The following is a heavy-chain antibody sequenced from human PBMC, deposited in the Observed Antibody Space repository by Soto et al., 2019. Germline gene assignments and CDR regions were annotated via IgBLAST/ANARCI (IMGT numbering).Heavy chain of an antibody. CDR2: IDWDDDK. D-gene: IGHD3-3*01. J-gene: IGHJ6*02. CDR3: ARILTYYDFWSGPGDPIDYYYGMDV. CDR1: GFSLSTSGMC. V-gene: IGHV2-70*11. Sequence: SGPTLVNPTQTLTLTCTFSGFSLSTSGMCVSWIRQPPGKALEWLARIDWDDDKYYSTSLKTRLTISKDTSKNQVVLTMTNMDPVDTATYYCARILTYYDFWSGPGDPIDYYYGMDVWGQGT.